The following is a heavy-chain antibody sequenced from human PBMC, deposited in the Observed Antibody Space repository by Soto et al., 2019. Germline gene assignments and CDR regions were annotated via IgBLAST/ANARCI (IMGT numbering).Heavy chain of an antibody. V-gene: IGHV1-58*01. CDR1: GFTFTSSA. CDR2: IVVCSGNT. CDR3: AAGTPDSPGER. Sequence: QMQLVQSGPEVKKPGTSVKVSCKASGFTFTSSAVQWVRQARGQRIEWIGWIVVCSGNTNYAQKFQERVTITRDMSTSTAYMELSSLRSEDTAVYYWAAGTPDSPGERWGKGTLVPVSS. D-gene: IGHD3-10*01. J-gene: IGHJ4*02.